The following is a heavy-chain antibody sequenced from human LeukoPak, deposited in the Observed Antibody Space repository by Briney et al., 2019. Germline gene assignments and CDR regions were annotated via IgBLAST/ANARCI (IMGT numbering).Heavy chain of an antibody. CDR3: AKSLVMLRGKHLFDI. CDR1: GFTFSSYG. Sequence: PGRSLRLSCAASGFTFSSYGMHWVRQAPGKGLEWVAVIWYDGSNKYYADSVKGRFTISRDNSKNTLYLQMNSLRAEDTAVYYCAKSLVMLRGKHLFDIWGQGTMVTVSS. CDR2: IWYDGSNK. V-gene: IGHV3-33*06. J-gene: IGHJ3*02. D-gene: IGHD3-16*01.